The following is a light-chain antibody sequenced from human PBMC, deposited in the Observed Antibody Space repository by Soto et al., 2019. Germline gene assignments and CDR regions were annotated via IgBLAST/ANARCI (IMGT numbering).Light chain of an antibody. CDR1: QSVSSSY. V-gene: IGKV3-20*01. CDR2: GAS. J-gene: IGKJ2*01. Sequence: EIVLTQSPGTLSLSPGERATLSCRASQSVSSSYLAWYQQKPGQAPRLLIYGASSTATGIPDRFSGSGSATDFTLTISRLEHEDSAVYYCQQYGSSLYTFGQGTKLEIK. CDR3: QQYGSSLYT.